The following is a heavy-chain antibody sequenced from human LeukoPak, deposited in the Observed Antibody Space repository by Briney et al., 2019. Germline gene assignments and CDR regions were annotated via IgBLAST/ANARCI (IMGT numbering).Heavy chain of an antibody. CDR2: IYYSGST. CDR1: GGSISSYY. Sequence: SETLSLTCSVSGGSISSYYWSWIRQPPGKGLEWIGYIYYSGSTKYNPSLKSQDPISLDPSNNQFSLKVSAVTAADTAVYYCARLWSPMVEIDYWGQGTLVTVSS. V-gene: IGHV4-59*08. J-gene: IGHJ4*02. CDR3: ARLWSPMVEIDY. D-gene: IGHD2-15*01.